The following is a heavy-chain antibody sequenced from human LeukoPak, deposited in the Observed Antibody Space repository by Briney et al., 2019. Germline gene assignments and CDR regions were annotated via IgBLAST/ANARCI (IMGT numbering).Heavy chain of an antibody. CDR2: INHSGST. Sequence: SETLSLTCAVYGGSFSGYYWSWIRQPPGKGLEWIGEINHSGSTNYNPSLKSRVTISVDTSKNQFSLKLSSVTAADTAVYYCARAGKYSSSSGFGYYYYYYMDVWGKGTTVTVSS. J-gene: IGHJ6*03. CDR1: GGSFSGYY. CDR3: ARAGKYSSSSGFGYYYYYYMDV. D-gene: IGHD6-6*01. V-gene: IGHV4-34*01.